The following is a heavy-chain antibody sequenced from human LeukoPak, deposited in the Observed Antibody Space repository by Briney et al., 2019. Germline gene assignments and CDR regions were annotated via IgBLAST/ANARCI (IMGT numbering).Heavy chain of an antibody. CDR3: AREKRSGAFDI. J-gene: IGHJ3*02. CDR2: IYYSGST. Sequence: PSETLSLTCTVSGGSVSSSSYDWTWLRQPPGKGLEWIGYIYYSGSTGFNPSLKSRVTILLDTSKNQFSLKLSSVTAADTAVYYCAREKRSGAFDIWGQGTMVTVSS. CDR1: GGSVSSSSYD. D-gene: IGHD3-10*01. V-gene: IGHV4-61*01.